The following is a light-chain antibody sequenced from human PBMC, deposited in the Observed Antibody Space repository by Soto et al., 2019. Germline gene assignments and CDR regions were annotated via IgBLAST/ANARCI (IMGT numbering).Light chain of an antibody. J-gene: IGKJ2*01. CDR3: QQTYDTPYT. Sequence: DIQMTQSPSSLSASVGDRVTITCRASQSISSYLNWYQEKPGQAPKLLIYAASSLQGGVPSRFSGSGSGTDFTLAISSLQPEDFATYYCQQTYDTPYTFGQGTKLQVK. V-gene: IGKV1-39*01. CDR2: AAS. CDR1: QSISSY.